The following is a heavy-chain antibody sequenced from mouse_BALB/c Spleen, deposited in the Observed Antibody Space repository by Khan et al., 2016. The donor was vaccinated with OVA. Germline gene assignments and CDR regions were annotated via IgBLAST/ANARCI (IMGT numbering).Heavy chain of an antibody. D-gene: IGHD1-1*02. CDR1: GFNIKDTY. Sequence: EVQLQESGAELVKPGASVKLSCTASGFNIKDTYLHWVKQRPEQGLEWIGRIAPANGNTKYDPKFQGKATITADTSSNTSYLQLNSLTSEDTAVSDCAHPSYGPRVVGIWGEGTTVTVSS. CDR3: AHPSYGPRVVGI. V-gene: IGHV14-3*02. J-gene: IGHJ1*01. CDR2: IAPANGNT.